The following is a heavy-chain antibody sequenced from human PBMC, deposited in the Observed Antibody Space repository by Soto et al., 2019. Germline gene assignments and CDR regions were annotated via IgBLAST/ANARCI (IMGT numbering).Heavy chain of an antibody. D-gene: IGHD2-15*01. Sequence: GGSLRLSCAASGFTFSNAWMSWVRQAPGKGLEWVGRIKSKTDGGTTDYAAPVKGRFTISRDDSKNTLYLQMNSLKTEDTAVYYCTTIVVVAATDGMDVWGQGTTVTVSS. CDR3: TTIVVVAATDGMDV. CDR1: GFTFSNAW. V-gene: IGHV3-15*01. CDR2: IKSKTDGGTT. J-gene: IGHJ6*02.